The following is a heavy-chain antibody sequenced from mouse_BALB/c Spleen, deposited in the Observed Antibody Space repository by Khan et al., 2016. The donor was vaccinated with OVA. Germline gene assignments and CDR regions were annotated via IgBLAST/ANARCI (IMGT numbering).Heavy chain of an antibody. J-gene: IGHJ3*01. CDR1: GYTFTTYT. D-gene: IGHD2-14*01. V-gene: IGHV1-4*01. CDR3: AREGAENRFDGWFSY. CDR2: INPSNGYT. Sequence: VQLLESGAELARPGASVKMSCKASGYTFTTYTMHWVKQRPGQGLEWIGYINPSNGYTNYNQKFKDKFTLTADKSSSTAYMQLSSLKSDYSAVYYCAREGAENRFDGWFSYWGQGTLVTVSA.